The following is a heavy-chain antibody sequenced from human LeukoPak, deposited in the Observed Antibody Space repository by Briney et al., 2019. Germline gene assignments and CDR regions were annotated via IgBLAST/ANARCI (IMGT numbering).Heavy chain of an antibody. D-gene: IGHD3-22*01. Sequence: SETLSLTCTVSGGSISSYYWSWIRQPPGKGLEWIGYVYYIGSTNYNPSLKSRVTISVDTSKNQFSLKLSSVSAADTAVYYCARDFDRTYYYESSTYRGGAFDIWGQGTMVTVSS. CDR3: ARDFDRTYYYESSTYRGGAFDI. CDR1: GGSISSYY. CDR2: VYYIGST. J-gene: IGHJ3*02. V-gene: IGHV4-59*01.